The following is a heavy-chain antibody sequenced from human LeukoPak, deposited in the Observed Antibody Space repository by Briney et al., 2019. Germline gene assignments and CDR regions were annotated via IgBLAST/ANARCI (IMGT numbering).Heavy chain of an antibody. D-gene: IGHD3-3*01. J-gene: IGHJ6*02. CDR2: ISWNSGSI. CDR3: AKDRVGGFYYYYGMDV. Sequence: PGGSLRLSCAASGFTFDDYAMHWVRHAPGKGLEWGSGISWNSGSIGYADSVKGRFTIYRDNAKNSLYLQMNSLRAEDTALYYCAKDRVGGFYYYYGMDVWGQGTTVTVSS. CDR1: GFTFDDYA. V-gene: IGHV3-9*01.